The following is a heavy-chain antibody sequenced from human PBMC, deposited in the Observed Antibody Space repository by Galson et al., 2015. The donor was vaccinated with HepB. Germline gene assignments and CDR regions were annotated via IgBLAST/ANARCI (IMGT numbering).Heavy chain of an antibody. CDR1: GFTFSSYS. CDR3: ARVSGWMDYFDY. Sequence: SLRLSCAASGFTFSSYSVSWVRQAPGKGLEWISYISSSSTIYYADSVKGRFTISRDNAKNSLFLQMNSLRAEDTAVYYCARVSGWMDYFDYWGQGTLATVSS. CDR2: ISSSSTI. V-gene: IGHV3-48*01. J-gene: IGHJ4*02. D-gene: IGHD6-19*01.